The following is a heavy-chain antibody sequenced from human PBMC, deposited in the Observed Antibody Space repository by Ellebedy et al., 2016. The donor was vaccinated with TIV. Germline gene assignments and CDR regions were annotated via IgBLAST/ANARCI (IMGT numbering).Heavy chain of an antibody. Sequence: MPSETLSLTCTVSGDSMSNYYWSWIRQPPGKPLEWIGYIYYSGSTNYNPPLKSRVTISLDTSKNQFSLRLTSVTAADTAVYYCARLRHYGGDSVWFFDLWGRGTLVTASS. CDR2: IYYSGST. CDR1: GDSMSNYY. V-gene: IGHV4-59*08. D-gene: IGHD4-23*01. CDR3: ARLRHYGGDSVWFFDL. J-gene: IGHJ2*01.